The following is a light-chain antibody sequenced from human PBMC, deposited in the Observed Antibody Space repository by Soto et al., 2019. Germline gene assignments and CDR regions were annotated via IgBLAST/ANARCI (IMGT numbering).Light chain of an antibody. J-gene: IGKJ1*01. CDR2: GAS. V-gene: IGKV3-15*01. CDR3: QQFNNWPQT. Sequence: EIVMTQSPATLSVSPGERATLSCGASQSVSSNLAWYQQKGGQAPRLLIYGASTRATGIPARFSGSGSGTEFTLTISSLQSEDFAVYFCQQFNNWPQTFGQGTKV. CDR1: QSVSSN.